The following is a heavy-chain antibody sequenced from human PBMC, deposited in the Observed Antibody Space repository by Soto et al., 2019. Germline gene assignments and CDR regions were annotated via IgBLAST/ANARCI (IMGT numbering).Heavy chain of an antibody. CDR2: INHSGST. V-gene: IGHV4-34*01. Sequence: LSLTCAVYGGFFSGYYWSWIRPPPGKGLEWIGEINHSGSTNYNPSLKSRVTISVDTSKNQFSLKLSSVTAADTAVYYCARERALLLWFGELINWFDPWGQGTLVTVSS. CDR1: GGFFSGYY. J-gene: IGHJ5*02. D-gene: IGHD3-10*01. CDR3: ARERALLLWFGELINWFDP.